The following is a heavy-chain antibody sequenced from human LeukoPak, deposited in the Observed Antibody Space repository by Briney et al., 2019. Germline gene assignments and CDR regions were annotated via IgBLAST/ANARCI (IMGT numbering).Heavy chain of an antibody. D-gene: IGHD2-2*01. CDR2: LNPSSGGT. Sequence: ASVKVSCKASGYTFTGYYMHWVRQAPGQGLEWMGWLNPSSGGTNYAQKFQRRVTMTRDTSISTAYMELNRVRSDDTAVYYCAKDVGEYCSSTSCYASDKWGQGTLVTVSS. CDR1: GYTFTGYY. J-gene: IGHJ4*02. CDR3: AKDVGEYCSSTSCYASDK. V-gene: IGHV1-2*02.